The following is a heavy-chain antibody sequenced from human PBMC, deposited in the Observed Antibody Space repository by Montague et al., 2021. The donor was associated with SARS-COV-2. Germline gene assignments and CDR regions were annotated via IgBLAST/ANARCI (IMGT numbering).Heavy chain of an antibody. CDR3: ARLPSSWDYYYYYGLDV. J-gene: IGHJ6*02. CDR2: IYYSGSA. V-gene: IGHV4-59*01. Sequence: SETLSLTCTVSGGSISSYYWSWIRQPPGKGLEWIGYIYYSGSATYNPSLKSRLTVSVHTSENQLSLKLSSVTAADTAVYYCARLPSSWDYYYYYGLDVWGQGTTVTVSS. D-gene: IGHD6-13*01. CDR1: GGSISSYY.